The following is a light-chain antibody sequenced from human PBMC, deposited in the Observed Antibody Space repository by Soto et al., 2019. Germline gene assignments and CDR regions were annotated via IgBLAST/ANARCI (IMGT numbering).Light chain of an antibody. Sequence: DIQMTQSPSTLSGSVGDRVTITCRASQTISSCLAWYQQKPGKAPKLLIYKASTLKSGVPSRFIGSGSGTEFTLTISSLQPDDFASYYCQHYNSYAEAFGQGTKVELK. CDR2: KAS. CDR3: QHYNSYAEA. J-gene: IGKJ1*01. V-gene: IGKV1-5*03. CDR1: QTISSC.